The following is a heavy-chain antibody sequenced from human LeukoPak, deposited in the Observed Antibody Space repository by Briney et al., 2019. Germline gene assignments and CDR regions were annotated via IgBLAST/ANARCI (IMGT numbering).Heavy chain of an antibody. D-gene: IGHD5-24*01. CDR1: GYTFTSYY. CDR2: INPSGGST. J-gene: IGHJ4*02. CDR3: AREAPGVATINAY. V-gene: IGHV1-46*01. Sequence: ASVKLSCKASGYTFTSYYMHWVRQAPGQGLERMGIINPSGGSTSYAHKFPGRVTMTRDTSTSTVYMELSSLRSEDTAVYYCAREAPGVATINAYWGQGTLVTVSS.